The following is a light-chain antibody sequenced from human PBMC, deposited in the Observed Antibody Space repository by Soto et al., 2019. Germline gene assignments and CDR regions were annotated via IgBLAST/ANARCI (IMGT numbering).Light chain of an antibody. CDR2: DAF. Sequence: ENVLTQSPATLSLSPGETATLSCRASQSVSSNLAWYQQKPGQAPRLLIYDAFNRATGIPARFSGSGSGTDFTLTIGSMPPEDFAVYYWHQRSNWPSTFGGGTKVEIK. CDR3: HQRSNWPST. CDR1: QSVSSN. J-gene: IGKJ4*01. V-gene: IGKV3-11*01.